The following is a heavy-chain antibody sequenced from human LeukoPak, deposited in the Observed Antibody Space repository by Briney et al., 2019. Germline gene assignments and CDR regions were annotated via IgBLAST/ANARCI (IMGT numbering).Heavy chain of an antibody. D-gene: IGHD2-21*02. J-gene: IGHJ5*02. CDR1: GFNFISSD. V-gene: IGHV3-48*04. CDR3: ARDTCGRDCYGLFDP. CDR2: ISGSSSII. Sequence: PGGSLRLSCTASGFNFISSDMNWVRQAPGKGLEWVSYISGSSSIIYYTDSVRGRFTISRDNAKNSLFPQMNSLRAEDTAVYYCARDTCGRDCYGLFDPWGQGTLVTVSS.